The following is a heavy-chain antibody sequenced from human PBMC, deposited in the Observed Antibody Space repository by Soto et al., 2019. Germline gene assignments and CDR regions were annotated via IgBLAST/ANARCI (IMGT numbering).Heavy chain of an antibody. J-gene: IGHJ4*02. CDR3: ARVLSTAAVDY. CDR2: TYYSGYT. CDR1: GGSIRSGGYY. Sequence: QVQLQESGPGLVKPSQTLSLSCTVSGGSIRSGGYYWTWIRQHPGKGLEWIGYTYYSGYTNYNPSRKSRVTIAVDATKNQFSVNMSSVTAAVTAVYYSARVLSTAAVDYWGQGTLVTVSA. D-gene: IGHD6-13*01. V-gene: IGHV4-31*03.